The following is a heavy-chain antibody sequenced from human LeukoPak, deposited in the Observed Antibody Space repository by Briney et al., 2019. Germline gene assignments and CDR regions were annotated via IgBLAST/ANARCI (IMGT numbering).Heavy chain of an antibody. Sequence: SETLSLTCTVSGGSISSYYWSWIRQPPGKGLEWIGHIYYGGSTNYNPSLKSRVTISVDTSKNQFSLKLSSVTAADTAVYYCARTYYDYIWGSYLHFDYWGQGTLVTVSS. V-gene: IGHV4-59*01. CDR3: ARTYYDYIWGSYLHFDY. D-gene: IGHD3-16*02. J-gene: IGHJ4*02. CDR2: IYYGGST. CDR1: GGSISSYY.